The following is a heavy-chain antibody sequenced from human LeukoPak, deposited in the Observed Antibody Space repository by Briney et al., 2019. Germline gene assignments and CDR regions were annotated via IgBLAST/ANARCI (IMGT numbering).Heavy chain of an antibody. CDR3: ARKLGYCSGGSCYLCDY. J-gene: IGHJ4*02. CDR2: ISAYNGNT. D-gene: IGHD2-15*01. CDR1: GYTFTSYG. Sequence: GASVKVSCKASGYTFTSYGISWVRQALGQGLEWMGWISAYNGNTNYAQKLQGRVTMTTDTSTSTAYMELRSLRSDDTAVYYCARKLGYCSGGSCYLCDYWGQGTLVTVSS. V-gene: IGHV1-18*01.